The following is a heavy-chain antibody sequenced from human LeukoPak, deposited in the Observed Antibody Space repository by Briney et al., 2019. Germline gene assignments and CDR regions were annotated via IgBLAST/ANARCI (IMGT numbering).Heavy chain of an antibody. J-gene: IGHJ4*02. Sequence: PGGSLRLFCAASGFTFSSYWMSWVRQAPGKGLEWVANIKQDGSEKYYVDSVKGRFTISRDNAKNSLYLQMNSLRAEDTAVYYCARTRWTTGTTYFDYWGQGTLVTVSS. V-gene: IGHV3-7*01. D-gene: IGHD1-1*01. CDR2: IKQDGSEK. CDR1: GFTFSSYW. CDR3: ARTRWTTGTTYFDY.